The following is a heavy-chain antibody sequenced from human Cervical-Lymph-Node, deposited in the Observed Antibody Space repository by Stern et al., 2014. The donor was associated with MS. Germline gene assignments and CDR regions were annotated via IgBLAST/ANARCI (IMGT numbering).Heavy chain of an antibody. V-gene: IGHV1-69*01. CDR1: GGTFRNYA. CDR3: ARDRGYCSGVSCYGIDWFDP. J-gene: IGHJ5*02. Sequence: QVQLVESGAEVKKPGSSAKVSCKASGGTFRNYAFSWVRQAPGQGLEWMGGIIPILNKTTYAQKFLGRVTINADESTSTVYLEVRSLRSEDTAVYYCARDRGYCSGVSCYGIDWFDPWGQGALVTVSS. D-gene: IGHD2-15*01. CDR2: IIPILNKT.